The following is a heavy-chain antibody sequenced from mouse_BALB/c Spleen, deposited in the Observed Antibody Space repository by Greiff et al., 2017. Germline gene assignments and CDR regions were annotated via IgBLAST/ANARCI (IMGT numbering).Heavy chain of an antibody. CDR1: GYTFTSYT. D-gene: IGHD2-3*01. V-gene: IGHV1-4*02. J-gene: IGHJ2*01. CDR3: ARGGNDGYYIDY. CDR2: INPSSGYT. Sequence: VQVVESAAELARPGASVKMSCKASGYTFTSYTMHWVKQRPGQGLEWIGYINPSSGYTEYNQKFKDKTTLTADKSSSTAYMQLSSLTSEDSAVYYCARGGNDGYYIDYWGQGTTLTVSS.